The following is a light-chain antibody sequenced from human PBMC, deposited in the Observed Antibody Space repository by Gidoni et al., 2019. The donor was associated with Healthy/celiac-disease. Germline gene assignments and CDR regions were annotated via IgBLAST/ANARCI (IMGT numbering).Light chain of an antibody. Sequence: QSVLPHPPSVSAAPGQKVTIPCSGSSSNIGTNYVPWYQQPPETAPKLLIYDNNKRPSGIPDRFSGSKSGTSATLGITGLQTGDEADYYCGTWDSSLSAWVFGGGTKLTVL. CDR2: DNN. CDR1: SSNIGTNY. J-gene: IGLJ3*02. V-gene: IGLV1-51*01. CDR3: GTWDSSLSAWV.